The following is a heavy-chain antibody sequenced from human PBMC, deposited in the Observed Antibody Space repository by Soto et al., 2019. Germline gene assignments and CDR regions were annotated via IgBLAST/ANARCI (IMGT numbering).Heavy chain of an antibody. CDR3: AKDPSYCSSTSCYDYYYYYMDV. V-gene: IGHV3-30*18. CDR1: GFTFSSYG. J-gene: IGHJ6*03. D-gene: IGHD2-2*01. CDR2: ISYDGSNK. Sequence: SLRLSCAASGFTFSSYGMHWVRQAPGKGLEWVAVISYDGSNKYYADSVKGRFTISRDNSKNTLYLQMNSLRAEDTAVYCCAKDPSYCSSTSCYDYYYYYMDVCGKGT.